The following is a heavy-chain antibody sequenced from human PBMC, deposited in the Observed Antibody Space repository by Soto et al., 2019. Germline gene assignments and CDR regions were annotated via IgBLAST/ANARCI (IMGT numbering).Heavy chain of an antibody. V-gene: IGHV3-48*02. CDR2: ISSSSSTI. D-gene: IGHD2-15*01. J-gene: IGHJ6*02. CDR3: ARDGGCSGGSCYFDYYYGMDV. CDR1: GFTFSSYS. Sequence: GGSLRLSCAASGFTFSSYSMNWVRQAPGKGLEWVSYISSSSSTIYYADSVKGRFTISRDNAKNSLYLQMNSLRDEDTAVYYCARDGGCSGGSCYFDYYYGMDVWGQGTTVTVSS.